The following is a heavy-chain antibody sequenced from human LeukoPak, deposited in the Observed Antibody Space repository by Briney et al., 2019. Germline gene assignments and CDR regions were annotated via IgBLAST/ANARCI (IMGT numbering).Heavy chain of an antibody. J-gene: IGHJ1*01. V-gene: IGHV1-69*13. CDR3: ARGAYGDYGGQEYFQH. D-gene: IGHD4-17*01. CDR2: ITPIFGTA. CDR1: GGTFSSYA. Sequence: SVKVSCKASGGTFSSYAISWVRQAPGQGLEWMGGITPIFGTANYAQKFQGRVTITADESTSTAYMELSSLRSEDTAVYYCARGAYGDYGGQEYFQHWGQGTLVTVSS.